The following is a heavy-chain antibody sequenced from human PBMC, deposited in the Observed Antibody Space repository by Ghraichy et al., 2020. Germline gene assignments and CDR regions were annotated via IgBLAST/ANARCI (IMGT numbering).Heavy chain of an antibody. CDR1: GGSFSGHY. J-gene: IGHJ4*02. D-gene: IGHD3/OR15-3a*01. CDR3: ASGVLRFLDWMTDS. CDR2: INHSGTA. Sequence: SETLSLTCAVYGGSFSGHYWSWIRQTPGKGLEWIGEINHSGTANYNPSLKSRVTISVDTSKSQFSLKVTSVTAADTSVYYCASGVLRFLDWMTDSWGQGTLVTVSS. V-gene: IGHV4-34*01.